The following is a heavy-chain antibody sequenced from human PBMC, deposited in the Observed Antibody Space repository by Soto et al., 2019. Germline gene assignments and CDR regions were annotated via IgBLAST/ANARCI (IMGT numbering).Heavy chain of an antibody. V-gene: IGHV3-30*18. CDR2: VSYDGSNK. J-gene: IGHJ6*02. Sequence: QVQLVESGGGVVQPGRSLRLSCAACGFTFSSYGMNWVRQAPGKGLEWVAVVSYDGSNKYYADSVKGRFTISRDNSKNTLYLQMNSLRAEDTAVYYCAKGSYYGSGTNRTPYYGMDVWGQGTTVTVSS. D-gene: IGHD3-10*01. CDR1: GFTFSSYG. CDR3: AKGSYYGSGTNRTPYYGMDV.